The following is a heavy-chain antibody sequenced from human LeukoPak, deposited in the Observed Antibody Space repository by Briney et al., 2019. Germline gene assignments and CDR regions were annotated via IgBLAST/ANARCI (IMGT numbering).Heavy chain of an antibody. CDR3: TRGHSSGWYYFDY. CDR1: GFAFSNYA. V-gene: IGHV3-23*01. CDR2: ISGGGGTT. D-gene: IGHD6-19*01. Sequence: EGSLRLSCAASGFAFSNYAMNWVRQAPGRGLEWVSTISGGGGTTHYADSVKGRFIISRDNSKNTLYLQMNSLRVEDTAVYYCTRGHSSGWYYFDYWGHGTLVTVSS. J-gene: IGHJ4*01.